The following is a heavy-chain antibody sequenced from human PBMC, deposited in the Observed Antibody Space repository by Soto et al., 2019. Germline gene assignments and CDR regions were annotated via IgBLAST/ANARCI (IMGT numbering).Heavy chain of an antibody. J-gene: IGHJ6*02. V-gene: IGHV5-10-1*01. CDR2: IDPSDSYT. Sequence: GESLKISCKGSGYSFTSYWISWVRQMPGKGLEWMGRIDPSDSYTNYSPSFQGHVTISADKSISTAYLQWSSLKASDTAMYYCARHCSVYRSYSSSSHDICYYYGMDVWGQGTTVTVSS. D-gene: IGHD6-6*01. CDR1: GYSFTSYW. CDR3: ARHCSVYRSYSSSSHDICYYYGMDV.